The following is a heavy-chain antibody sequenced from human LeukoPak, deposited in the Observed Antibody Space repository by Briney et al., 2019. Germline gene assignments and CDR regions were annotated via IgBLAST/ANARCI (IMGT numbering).Heavy chain of an antibody. CDR2: ISTNTTTI. CDR3: VRVGTSFDI. Sequence: GSLRRSCAASGFTFKFYSMNWVRQAPGKGLEWVSYISTNTTTIYYADSVKGRFTISRDNAKNSLYLQMNSLRVEDTAVHYCVRVGTSFDIWGQGTMVTVSS. CDR1: GFTFKFYS. V-gene: IGHV3-48*01. D-gene: IGHD7-27*01. J-gene: IGHJ3*02.